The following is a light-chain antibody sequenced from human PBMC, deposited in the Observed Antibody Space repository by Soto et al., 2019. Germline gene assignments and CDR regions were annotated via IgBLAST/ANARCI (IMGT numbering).Light chain of an antibody. CDR3: QHYSTSPWT. V-gene: IGKV3-20*01. CDR2: ATS. CDR1: QSISGSY. J-gene: IGKJ1*01. Sequence: EIVLTQSPGTLSLSPGERATLSCRASQSISGSYLAWYQQKPGQPPRLLIYATSRRATGIPGRFSGSASETDFTLTISRLDPEAFAVYYCQHYSTSPWTFGQGTKVEIK.